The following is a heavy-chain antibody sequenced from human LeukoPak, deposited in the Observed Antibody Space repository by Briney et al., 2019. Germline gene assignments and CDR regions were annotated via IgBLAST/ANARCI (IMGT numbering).Heavy chain of an antibody. CDR3: AKAFMPPSIGPPTLTKYDSSGDHYFDY. CDR1: GFTFDDYA. Sequence: GGSLRLSCAASGFTFDDYAMHWVRQAPGKGLEWVSGISWNSGSIGYADSVKGRFTISRDNAKNSLYLQMNSLRAEDTALYYCAKAFMPPSIGPPTLTKYDSSGDHYFDYWGQGTLVTVSS. D-gene: IGHD3-22*01. J-gene: IGHJ4*02. V-gene: IGHV3-9*01. CDR2: ISWNSGSI.